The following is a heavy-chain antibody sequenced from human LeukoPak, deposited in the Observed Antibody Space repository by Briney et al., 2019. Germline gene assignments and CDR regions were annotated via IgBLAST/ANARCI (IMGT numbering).Heavy chain of an antibody. CDR1: GFTFSSYW. V-gene: IGHV3-7*01. J-gene: IGHJ4*02. CDR3: ARDKVVGTTYFDY. CDR2: IKQDGSEK. Sequence: PGGSLRLSCAASGFTFSSYWMSWVHQAPGKGLEWVANIKQDGSEKYYVDSVKGRFTISRDNAKNSLYLQMNSLRAEDTAVYYCARDKVVGTTYFDYWGQGTLVTVSS. D-gene: IGHD1-26*01.